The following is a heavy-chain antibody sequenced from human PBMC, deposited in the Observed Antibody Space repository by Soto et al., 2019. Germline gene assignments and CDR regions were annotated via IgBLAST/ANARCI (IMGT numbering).Heavy chain of an antibody. Sequence: PGGSLRLSCAASGFTFSTYWMHWVRQVPGKGLEWVSSISWNSGNLGYADSVKGRFTISRDNAKNSLYLQMNSLRGEDTALYYCAKGASTTVFAFNDYWGQGALVTVSS. D-gene: IGHD4-17*01. CDR2: ISWNSGNL. CDR3: AKGASTTVFAFNDY. V-gene: IGHV3-9*01. J-gene: IGHJ4*02. CDR1: GFTFSTYW.